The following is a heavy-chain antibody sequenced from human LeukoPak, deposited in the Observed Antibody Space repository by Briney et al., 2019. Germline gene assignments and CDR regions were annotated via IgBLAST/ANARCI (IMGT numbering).Heavy chain of an antibody. J-gene: IGHJ4*02. CDR2: FDPEDGET. CDR1: GYTLTELS. CDR3: ATVGRLPYYDFWSGDQYYFDY. V-gene: IGHV1-24*01. D-gene: IGHD3-3*01. Sequence: ASVKVSCKVSGYTLTELSMHWVRQAPGKGLEWMGGFDPEDGETIYAQKFQGRVTMTEDTSTDTAYMELSSLRSEDTAVYYCATVGRLPYYDFWSGDQYYFDYWGQGTLVTVSS.